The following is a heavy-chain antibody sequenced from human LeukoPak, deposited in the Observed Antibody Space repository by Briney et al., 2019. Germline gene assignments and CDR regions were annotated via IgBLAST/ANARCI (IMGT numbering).Heavy chain of an antibody. CDR1: GFTFSSYG. V-gene: IGHV3-30*18. CDR3: AKDPHYYESSGYLDY. J-gene: IGHJ4*02. CDR2: ISYDGSNK. D-gene: IGHD3-22*01. Sequence: GGSLRLSCAASGFTFSSYGMHWVRQAPGKGLEWVAVISYDGSNKYYADSVKGRFTISRDNSKNTLYLQMNSLRAEDTAVYYCAKDPHYYESSGYLDYWGQGTLVTVSS.